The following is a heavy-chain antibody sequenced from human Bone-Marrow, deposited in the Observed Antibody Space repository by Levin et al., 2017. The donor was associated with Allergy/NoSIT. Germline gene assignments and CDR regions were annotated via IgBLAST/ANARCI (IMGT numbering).Heavy chain of an antibody. CDR1: GGTFSSYA. CDR3: ARDLERRLGWRGDNWFDP. CDR2: IIPIFGTA. J-gene: IGHJ5*02. Sequence: SVKVSCKASGGTFSSYAISWVRQAPGQGLEWMGGIIPIFGTANYAQKFQGRVTITADESTSTAYMELSSLRSEDTAVYYCARDLERRLGWRGDNWFDPWGQGTLVTVSS. V-gene: IGHV1-69*13. D-gene: IGHD1-1*01.